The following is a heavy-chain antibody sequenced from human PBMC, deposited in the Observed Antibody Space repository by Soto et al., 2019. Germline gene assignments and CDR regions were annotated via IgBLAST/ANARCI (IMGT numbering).Heavy chain of an antibody. CDR1: GGSISSSGYY. V-gene: IGHV4-39*07. J-gene: IGHJ6*02. D-gene: IGHD3-16*01. CDR2: INYGGSP. CDR3: ARWGSGYYYYGMDV. Sequence: SDTLSLTCTVSGGSISSSGYYWGWIRQPPGKGLEWIGRINYGGSPYYNPSLKSRVTISVDKSKNQFSLKLSSVTAADTAVYYCARWGSGYYYYGMDVWGQGTTVTVSS.